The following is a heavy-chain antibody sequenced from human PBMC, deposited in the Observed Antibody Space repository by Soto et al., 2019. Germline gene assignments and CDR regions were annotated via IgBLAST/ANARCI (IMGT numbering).Heavy chain of an antibody. Sequence: GGSLRLSCAPSGLTFSNYAMSWVRQAPGGGLEWVSSMSGSSSTTYYADSVRGRFTISRDRSKSTLYLQMSSLRAEDTALYYCAKNQERELPRVIDFWGQGTLVTVSS. CDR2: MSGSSSTT. D-gene: IGHD1-7*01. V-gene: IGHV3-23*01. CDR1: GLTFSNYA. CDR3: AKNQERELPRVIDF. J-gene: IGHJ4*02.